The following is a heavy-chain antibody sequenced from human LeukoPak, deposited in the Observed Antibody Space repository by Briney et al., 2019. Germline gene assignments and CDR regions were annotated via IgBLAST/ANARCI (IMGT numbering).Heavy chain of an antibody. CDR1: GGSISSGGYS. D-gene: IGHD4-23*01. CDR3: ARGAFPYGGNSY. J-gene: IGHJ4*02. Sequence: SETLSLTCAVSGGSISSGGYSWSWIRQPPGKGLEWIGYIYHSGSTYYNPSLKSRVTISVDRSKNQFSLKLSSVTAADTAVYYCARGAFPYGGNSYWGQGTLVTVSS. CDR2: IYHSGST. V-gene: IGHV4-30-2*01.